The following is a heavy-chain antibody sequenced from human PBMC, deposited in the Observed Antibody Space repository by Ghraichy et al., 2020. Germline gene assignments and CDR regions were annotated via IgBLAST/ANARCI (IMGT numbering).Heavy chain of an antibody. CDR1: GYAFNNYG. Sequence: ASVKVACQASGYAFNNYGIYWVRQAPGQGLEWMGWINTHNDKADFAQRFRGRIRLTTDTSTRTVYMELTTLRPDDTALYYCARSSLVFGNLAFWGQGTPVTVSS. CDR3: ARSSLVFGNLAF. J-gene: IGHJ4*02. V-gene: IGHV1-18*01. D-gene: IGHD3-3*01. CDR2: INTHNDKA.